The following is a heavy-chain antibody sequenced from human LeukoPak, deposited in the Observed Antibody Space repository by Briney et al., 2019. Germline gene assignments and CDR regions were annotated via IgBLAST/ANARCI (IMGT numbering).Heavy chain of an antibody. D-gene: IGHD6-19*01. CDR2: IYYSGST. CDR1: GGSICSYY. CDR3: ARVWAVAGFDY. J-gene: IGHJ4*02. V-gene: IGHV4-59*01. Sequence: SETLSLTCTVSGGSICSYYWSWIRQPPGKGLEWIGYIYYSGSTNYNPSLKSRVTISVDTSKSQFSLKLSSVTAADTAVYYCARVWAVAGFDYWGQGTLVTVSS.